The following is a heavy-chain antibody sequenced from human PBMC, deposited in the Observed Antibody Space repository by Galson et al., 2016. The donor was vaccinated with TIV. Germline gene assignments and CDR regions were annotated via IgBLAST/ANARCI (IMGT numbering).Heavy chain of an antibody. Sequence: SETLSLTCAIYGGSFSAHYWSWIRQAPGKGLEWIGDINHNAFTNFNPSLSSRVSISLDASKNQFSLRLSSVTAADTAVYFCAGNHNLWSGYRPIEYYFYMDVWGKGTTVTVSS. CDR3: AGNHNLWSGYRPIEYYFYMDV. J-gene: IGHJ6*03. V-gene: IGHV4-34*01. CDR1: GGSFSAHY. CDR2: INHNAFT. D-gene: IGHD3-3*01.